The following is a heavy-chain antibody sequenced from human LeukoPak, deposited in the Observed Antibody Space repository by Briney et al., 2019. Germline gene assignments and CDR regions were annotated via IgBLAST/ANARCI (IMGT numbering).Heavy chain of an antibody. D-gene: IGHD6-19*01. CDR2: ISNTDETR. J-gene: IGHJ4*02. Sequence: GGSLRLSCAASGITFSSYAMSWVRQAPGKGLEWVSYISNTDETRAYADSVKGRFTISRDNAKNSLHLEMNSLRAEDTAVYYCAREIVSAVAGNFDYWGQGTLVTVSS. V-gene: IGHV3-48*03. CDR3: AREIVSAVAGNFDY. CDR1: GITFSSYA.